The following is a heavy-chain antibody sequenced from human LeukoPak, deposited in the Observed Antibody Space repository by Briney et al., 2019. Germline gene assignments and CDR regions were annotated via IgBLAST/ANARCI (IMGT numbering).Heavy chain of an antibody. Sequence: PGGSLRLSCAASGFTFSSYAMHWVRQAPGKGLEWVAVISYDGSNKYYADSVKGRFTISRDNSKNTLYLQMNSLRAEDTAVYYCAKDGIGGEEWPPWDGDAFDIWGQGTMVTVSS. V-gene: IGHV3-30-3*01. D-gene: IGHD1-26*01. CDR2: ISYDGSNK. CDR1: GFTFSSYA. J-gene: IGHJ3*02. CDR3: AKDGIGGEEWPPWDGDAFDI.